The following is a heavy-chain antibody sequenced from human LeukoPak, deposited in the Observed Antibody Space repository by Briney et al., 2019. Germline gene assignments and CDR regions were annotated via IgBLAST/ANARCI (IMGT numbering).Heavy chain of an antibody. Sequence: QPGGSLRLSCAASGFTFSSYGMHWVRQAPGKGLEWVAFIRYDGSNKYYADSVKGRFTISRDNSKNTQYLQMNSLRPEDTALYYCARDVAQVGATPLDYWGQGTLVTVSS. CDR3: ARDVAQVGATPLDY. J-gene: IGHJ4*02. V-gene: IGHV3-30*02. CDR1: GFTFSSYG. D-gene: IGHD1-26*01. CDR2: IRYDGSNK.